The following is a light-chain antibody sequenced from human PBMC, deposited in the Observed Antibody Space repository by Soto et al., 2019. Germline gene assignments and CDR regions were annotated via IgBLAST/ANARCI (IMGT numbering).Light chain of an antibody. CDR1: SSDVGGYNY. J-gene: IGLJ1*01. Sequence: QSVLTQPPSASGSPGQSVTISCTGTSSDVGGYNYVSWYQQHPGKAPKLMIYEVSKRPSGVPDRFSGSKSGNTASLTVSGLQAEDKADYYCSSYAGTLYVFGTGTKVTVL. V-gene: IGLV2-8*01. CDR2: EVS. CDR3: SSYAGTLYV.